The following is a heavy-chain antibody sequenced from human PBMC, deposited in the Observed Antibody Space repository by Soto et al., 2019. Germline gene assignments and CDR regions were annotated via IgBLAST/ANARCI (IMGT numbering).Heavy chain of an antibody. J-gene: IGHJ6*02. D-gene: IGHD6-13*01. CDR1: GGSFSGYY. Sequence: SETLSLTCAVYGGSFSGYYWSWTRQPPGKGLEWIGEINHSGSTNYNPSLKSRVTISVDTSKNQFSLKLSSVTAADTAVYYCARGSSSSWWRLYYYGMDVWGQGTTVTVSS. CDR3: ARGSSSSWWRLYYYGMDV. V-gene: IGHV4-34*01. CDR2: INHSGST.